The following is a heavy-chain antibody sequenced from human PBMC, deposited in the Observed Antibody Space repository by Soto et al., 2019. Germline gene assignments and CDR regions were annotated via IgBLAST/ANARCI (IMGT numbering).Heavy chain of an antibody. CDR2: INSDGSIT. V-gene: IGHV3-74*01. CDR3: VRYPRSVGGSYRPDY. Sequence: PGGSLRLSCAASGFTFSIYWMHWVRQVPEKGLVWVSHINSDGSITNYADAVKGRFTISRDNVKNTLYLQMNSLRAEDTAVYYCVRYPRSVGGSYRPDYWGQGTLVTVSS. J-gene: IGHJ4*02. D-gene: IGHD3-16*02. CDR1: GFTFSIYW.